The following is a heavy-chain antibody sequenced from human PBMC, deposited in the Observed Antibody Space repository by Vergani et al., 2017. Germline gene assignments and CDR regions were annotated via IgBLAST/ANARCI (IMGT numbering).Heavy chain of an antibody. CDR2: ISSSSSYI. D-gene: IGHD3-3*01. J-gene: IGHJ4*02. V-gene: IGHV3-21*01. CDR1: GFTFSSYS. CDR3: ARDVLRFLEWFPDY. Sequence: EVQLVESGGGLVKPGGSLRLSCAASGFTFSSYSMNWVRQAPGKGLEWVSSISSSSSYIYYAYSVKGRFTSSRDNAKNSLYLQMNSLRAEDTAVYYCARDVLRFLEWFPDYWGQGTLVTVSS.